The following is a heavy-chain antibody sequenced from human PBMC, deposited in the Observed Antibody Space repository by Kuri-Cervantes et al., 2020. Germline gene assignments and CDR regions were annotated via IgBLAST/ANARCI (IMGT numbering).Heavy chain of an antibody. D-gene: IGHD3-16*01. CDR2: ISAYSGGT. Sequence: ASVKVSCKASGYTFTSYGISWVRQAPGQGLEWMGWISAYSGGTNYAQKFQGRVTMTRDTSISTAYMELSRLRSDDTAVYYCARGLGGYGLWWGQGTLVTVSS. V-gene: IGHV1-2*02. CDR3: ARGLGGYGLW. J-gene: IGHJ4*02. CDR1: GYTFTSYG.